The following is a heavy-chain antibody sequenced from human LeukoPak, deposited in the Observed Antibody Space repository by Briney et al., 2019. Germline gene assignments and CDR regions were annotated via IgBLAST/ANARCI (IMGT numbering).Heavy chain of an antibody. CDR2: IIPILGIA. J-gene: IGHJ4*02. CDR1: GGTFSSYA. D-gene: IGHD3-10*01. Sequence: SVKVSCKASGGTFSSYAISRVRQAPGQGLEWMGRIIPILGIANYAQKFQGRVTITADKSTSTAYMELSSLRSEDTAVYYCARVAMVRGVPLFDYWGQGTLVTVSS. V-gene: IGHV1-69*04. CDR3: ARVAMVRGVPLFDY.